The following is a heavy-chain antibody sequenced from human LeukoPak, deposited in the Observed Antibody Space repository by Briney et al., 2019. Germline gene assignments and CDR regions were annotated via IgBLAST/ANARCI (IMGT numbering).Heavy chain of an antibody. CDR3: ARPFTGSSAWFDP. CDR2: IYYSGRT. CDR1: GGSISSSTYY. V-gene: IGHV4-39*01. J-gene: IGHJ5*02. D-gene: IGHD3-22*01. Sequence: PSETLSLTCTVSGGSISSSTYYWGRIRQPPGKGLEWIGSIYYSGRTYYNPSLKSRATISVDTSKSQFSLKLSSVTAADTAVYYRARPFTGSSAWFDPWGQGTLVTVSS.